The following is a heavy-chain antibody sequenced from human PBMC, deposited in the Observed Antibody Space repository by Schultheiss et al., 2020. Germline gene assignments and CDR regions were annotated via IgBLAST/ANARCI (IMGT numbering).Heavy chain of an antibody. V-gene: IGHV3-23*01. CDR1: GFTFDDYA. Sequence: GGSLRLSCAASGFTFDDYAMHWVRQAPGKGLEWVSATVGSGGRTYYADSVKGRFTISRDNSKNTLYLQMNSLRAEDTAVYYCASPTGYYYYGMDVWGQGTTVNVYS. J-gene: IGHJ6*02. D-gene: IGHD1-14*01. CDR3: ASPTGYYYYGMDV. CDR2: TVGSGGRT.